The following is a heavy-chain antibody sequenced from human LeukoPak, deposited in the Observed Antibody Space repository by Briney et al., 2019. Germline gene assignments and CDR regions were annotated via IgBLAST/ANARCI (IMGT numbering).Heavy chain of an antibody. J-gene: IGHJ2*01. V-gene: IGHV4-39*03. Sequence: PSETLSLTCTVSGGSISSSSYYWGWIRQPPGKGLEWIGSIYYSGSTNYNPSLMSRVTISIDTSKNQFSLKLSSVTAADTAVYARWYSVGWNYYFDLWGRGTLITVSS. CDR3: WYSVGWNYYFDL. CDR1: GGSISSSSYY. D-gene: IGHD1-7*01. CDR2: IYYSGST.